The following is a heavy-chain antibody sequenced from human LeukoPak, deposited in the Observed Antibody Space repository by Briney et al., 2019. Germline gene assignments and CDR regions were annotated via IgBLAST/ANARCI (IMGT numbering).Heavy chain of an antibody. Sequence: GGSLRLSCAASGFTFNNRAMSWVRQTPGKGLEWVSSITDSGDSTYYADSVKGRFTISRDNSKDKLYLQMNSLRAEETAIYFCAKDQTWRPAADWGQGTLVTVSS. CDR3: AKDQTWRPAAD. CDR1: GFTFNNRA. D-gene: IGHD2-2*01. J-gene: IGHJ4*02. CDR2: ITDSGDST. V-gene: IGHV3-23*01.